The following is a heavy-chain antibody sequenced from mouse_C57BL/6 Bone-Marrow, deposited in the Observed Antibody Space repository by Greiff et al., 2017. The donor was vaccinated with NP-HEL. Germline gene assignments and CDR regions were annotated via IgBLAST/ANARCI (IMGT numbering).Heavy chain of an antibody. V-gene: IGHV1-85*01. CDR3: ARGDGNSYYAMDY. CDR2: IYPRDGST. D-gene: IGHD2-1*01. J-gene: IGHJ4*01. Sequence: VQLQQSGPELVKPGASVKLSCKASGYTFTSYDINWVKQRPGQGLEWIGWIYPRDGSTTYTEKFQGKAKLHVDTSSSTAYLELHSLTSDDSAVYFCARGDGNSYYAMDYWGQGTSVTVSS. CDR1: GYTFTSYD.